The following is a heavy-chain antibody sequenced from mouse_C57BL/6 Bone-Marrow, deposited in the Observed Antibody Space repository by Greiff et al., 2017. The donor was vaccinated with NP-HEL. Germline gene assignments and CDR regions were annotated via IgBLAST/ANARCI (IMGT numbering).Heavy chain of an antibody. CDR2: IHPNSGST. CDR1: GYTFTSYW. D-gene: IGHD1-1*01. Sequence: QVQLQQPGAELVKPGASVKLSCKASGYTFTSYWMHWVKQRPGQGLEWIGMIHPNSGSTNYNEKFKSKATLTVDKSSSTAYMQLSSLTSEDSAVYYCARKWRITTVVATYYFDYWGQGTTLTVSS. V-gene: IGHV1-64*01. CDR3: ARKWRITTVVATYYFDY. J-gene: IGHJ2*01.